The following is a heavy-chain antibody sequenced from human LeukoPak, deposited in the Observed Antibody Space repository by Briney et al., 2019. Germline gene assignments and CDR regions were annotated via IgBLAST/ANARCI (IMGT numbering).Heavy chain of an antibody. CDR3: AREIGYSYGYVVVRD. CDR2: IYSGGST. J-gene: IGHJ4*02. V-gene: IGHV3-66*01. CDR1: GFTVSSNY. D-gene: IGHD5-18*01. Sequence: GGSLRLSCAASGFTVSSNYMSWVRQAPGKGLEWVSVIYSGGSTYYADSVKGRFTISRDNSKNTLYLQINSLRAEDTAVYYCAREIGYSYGYVVVRDWGQGTLVTVSS.